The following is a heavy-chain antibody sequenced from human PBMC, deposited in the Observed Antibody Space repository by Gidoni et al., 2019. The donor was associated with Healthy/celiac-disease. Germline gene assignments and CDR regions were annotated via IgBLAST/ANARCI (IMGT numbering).Heavy chain of an antibody. J-gene: IGHJ6*02. D-gene: IGHD2-15*01. CDR2: IYYSGST. Sequence: QVQLQESGPGLVKPSETLSLTCPVSGGSISSYYWSWIRQPPGKGLEWIGYIYYSGSTNYNPSLKSRVTISVDTSKNQFSLKLSSVTAADTAVYYCARGVDVYYYYGMDVWGQGTTVTVSS. CDR1: GGSISSYY. V-gene: IGHV4-59*01. CDR3: ARGVDVYYYYGMDV.